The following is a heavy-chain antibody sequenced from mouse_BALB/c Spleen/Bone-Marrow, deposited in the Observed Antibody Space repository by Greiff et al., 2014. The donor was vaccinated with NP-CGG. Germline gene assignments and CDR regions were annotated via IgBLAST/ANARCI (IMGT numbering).Heavy chain of an antibody. Sequence: QVQLQQSGAELVRPGASVTLSCKASGYNFTDYEMHWVKQRPVHGLEWIGSIGPETGGTAYNQNFKGKATLTADRSSTTAYMELRRLTCEDSAVYYGTREGSYFGYDVPIDYWGQGTSVTVSS. D-gene: IGHD2-2*01. CDR3: TREGSYFGYDVPIDY. J-gene: IGHJ2*02. CDR2: IGPETGGT. V-gene: IGHV1-15*01. CDR1: GYNFTDYE.